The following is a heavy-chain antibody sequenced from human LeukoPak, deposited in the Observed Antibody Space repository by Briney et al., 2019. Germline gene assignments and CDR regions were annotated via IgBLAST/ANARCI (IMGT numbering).Heavy chain of an antibody. V-gene: IGHV3-21*01. CDR3: AREGIYDSSGYYPNWFDP. J-gene: IGHJ5*02. D-gene: IGHD3-22*01. CDR1: GFTFSSYS. Sequence: GGSLRLTCAASGFTFSSYSMNWVRQAPGKGLEWVSSISSSSSYIYYADSVKGRVTISRDNAKNSLYLQMNSLRAEDTAVYYCAREGIYDSSGYYPNWFDPWGQGTLVTVSS. CDR2: ISSSSSYI.